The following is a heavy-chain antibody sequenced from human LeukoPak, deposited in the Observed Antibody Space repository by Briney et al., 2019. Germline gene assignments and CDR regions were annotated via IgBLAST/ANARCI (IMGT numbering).Heavy chain of an antibody. V-gene: IGHV3-48*04. J-gene: IGHJ6*03. CDR2: ISGSGSTI. D-gene: IGHD3-3*01. Sequence: PGGSLRLSCAASGFTFSSYGMSWVRQAPGKGLEWVSAISGSGSTIYYADSVKGRFTISRDNAKNSLYLQMNSLRAEDTAVYYCARGLGDFWSGYYYYYMDVWGKGTTVTVSS. CDR3: ARGLGDFWSGYYYYYMDV. CDR1: GFTFSSYG.